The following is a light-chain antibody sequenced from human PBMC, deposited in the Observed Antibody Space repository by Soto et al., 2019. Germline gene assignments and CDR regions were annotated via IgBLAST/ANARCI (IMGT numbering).Light chain of an antibody. CDR2: DVS. CDR1: SSDVGGYNY. Sequence: QSALTQPASVSGSPGQSITISCTGTSSDVGGYNYVSWYQQHPGKAPKLMIYDVSNRPSGVSNRFSGSKSGNTAPLTISGLQAEDEADYYCSSYTSSSTVFGTGTQLTVL. V-gene: IGLV2-14*01. J-gene: IGLJ1*01. CDR3: SSYTSSSTV.